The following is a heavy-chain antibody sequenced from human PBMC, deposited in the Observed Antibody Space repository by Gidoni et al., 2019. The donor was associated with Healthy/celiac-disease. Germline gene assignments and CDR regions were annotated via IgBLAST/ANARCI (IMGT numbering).Heavy chain of an antibody. CDR2: IYHSGST. D-gene: IGHD4-17*01. Sequence: QVQLQEAGPGLVKPSETLSLTCTVSGYSISSGYYWGWLRQPPGKGLEWIGGIYHSGSTYYNPSLKSRVTISVDTSKNQFSLKLSSVTAADTAVYYCARDLGYGDPIDYWGQGTLVTVSS. CDR1: GYSISSGYY. V-gene: IGHV4-38-2*02. CDR3: ARDLGYGDPIDY. J-gene: IGHJ4*02.